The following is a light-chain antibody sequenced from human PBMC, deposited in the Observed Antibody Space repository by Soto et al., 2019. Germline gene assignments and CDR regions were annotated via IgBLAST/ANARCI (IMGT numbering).Light chain of an antibody. J-gene: IGKJ1*01. Sequence: DIQMTQSPSSLSASVGDRVTITCQASQNINNYLNWYQQKPGRAPKLLIYDASNLEAGVPSRFRGSGSGTDFTFTISRLQPEDIATYYCQQYNTYWTFGQGTKVEIK. CDR2: DAS. CDR1: QNINNY. CDR3: QQYNTYWT. V-gene: IGKV1-33*01.